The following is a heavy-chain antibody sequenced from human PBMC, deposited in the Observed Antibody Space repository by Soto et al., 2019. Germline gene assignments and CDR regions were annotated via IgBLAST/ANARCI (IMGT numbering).Heavy chain of an antibody. CDR3: AKDRLGSGSDFVP. CDR2: ISGSDGST. D-gene: IGHD5-12*01. CDR1: GFIFSRYA. J-gene: IGHJ5*02. Sequence: EVQLLESGGGLVQPGGSLRLSCAASGFIFSRYAMSWVRQAPGKGLEWVSRISGSDGSTYYADSVKGRLTISRDNSKNTLYLQMNSLRAEDTAIYYCAKDRLGSGSDFVPWGQGTLVTVSS. V-gene: IGHV3-23*01.